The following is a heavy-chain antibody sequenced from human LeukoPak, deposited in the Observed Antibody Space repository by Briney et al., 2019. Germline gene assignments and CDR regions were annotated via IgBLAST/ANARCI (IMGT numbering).Heavy chain of an antibody. J-gene: IGHJ4*02. V-gene: IGHV4-39*07. D-gene: IGHD6-19*01. CDR2: IYYSGST. CDR3: ARDDSSGWPDY. Sequence: SETLSLTCTVSGGSISSSSYYWGWIRQPPGKGLEWIGSIYYSGSTYYDPSLKSRVTISVDTSENQFSLKLSSVTAADTAVYYCARDDSSGWPDYWGQGTLVTVSS. CDR1: GGSISSSSYY.